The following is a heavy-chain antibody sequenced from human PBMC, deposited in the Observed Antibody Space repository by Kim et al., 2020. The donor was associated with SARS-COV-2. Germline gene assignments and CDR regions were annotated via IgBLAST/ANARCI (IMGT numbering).Heavy chain of an antibody. Sequence: GGSLRLSCATSGFTFSDAWMSWVRQVPGKGLEWVGRVKTKTDGGTTDYAAPVKGRFTISRDDSRNTLYLQMNSLTTEDTAVYYCTTIGGFGSGTYYLYYFDSCGQGALVTVSS. V-gene: IGHV3-15*01. D-gene: IGHD3-10*01. CDR1: GFTFSDAW. CDR2: VKTKTDGGTT. CDR3: TTIGGFGSGTYYLYYFDS. J-gene: IGHJ4*02.